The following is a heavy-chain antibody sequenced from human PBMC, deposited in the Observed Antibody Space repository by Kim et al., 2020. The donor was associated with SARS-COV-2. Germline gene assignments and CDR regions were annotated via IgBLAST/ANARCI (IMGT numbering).Heavy chain of an antibody. V-gene: IGHV5-51*01. J-gene: IGHJ4*02. CDR3: ARQAGWGRSYFDY. Sequence: RPSFQGQATTPADKSISTAYLQWSSLKASDTAMYYCARQAGWGRSYFDYWGQGTLVTVSS. D-gene: IGHD2-21*02.